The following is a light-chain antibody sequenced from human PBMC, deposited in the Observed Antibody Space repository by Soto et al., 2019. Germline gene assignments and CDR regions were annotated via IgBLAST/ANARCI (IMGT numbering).Light chain of an antibody. CDR2: DAS. V-gene: IGKV1-5*01. J-gene: IGKJ4*01. CDR1: QSVSGW. Sequence: IQMAQSPSALSASVVDTVTVTCRASQSVSGWLAWYQQKPGEAPKLLIYDASALPRGVPSRFSGSGSGTAFTLTISNLQPEDFASYFCQQENSFPLTFGGGTKVDIK. CDR3: QQENSFPLT.